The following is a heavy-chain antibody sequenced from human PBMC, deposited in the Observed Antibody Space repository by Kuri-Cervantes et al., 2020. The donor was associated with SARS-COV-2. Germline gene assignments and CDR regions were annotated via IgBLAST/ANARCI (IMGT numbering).Heavy chain of an antibody. J-gene: IGHJ5*02. Sequence: SETLSLTCTVSGGSISSGSYYWSWIRQPAGQGLEWIGRIYTSGSTNYNPSLKSRVTISVDTSKNQFSLKLSSVTAADTAVYYCAILDFWSCFAWGQGTLVTVSS. D-gene: IGHD3-3*01. V-gene: IGHV4-61*02. CDR2: IYTSGST. CDR1: GGSISSGSYY. CDR3: AILDFWSCFA.